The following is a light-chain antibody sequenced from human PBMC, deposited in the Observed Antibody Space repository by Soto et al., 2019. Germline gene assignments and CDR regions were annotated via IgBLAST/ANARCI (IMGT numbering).Light chain of an antibody. CDR3: QQYNSYYT. Sequence: DIQMTQSPSTLSASVGDRVTITCRASQSISSWLAWYQQKPGKAPKLLIYDAFSLESGVPSRFSGSGSGTEFTLTISSLQPDDFANYDCQQYNSYYTFGQGTKLEIK. J-gene: IGKJ2*01. V-gene: IGKV1-5*01. CDR2: DAF. CDR1: QSISSW.